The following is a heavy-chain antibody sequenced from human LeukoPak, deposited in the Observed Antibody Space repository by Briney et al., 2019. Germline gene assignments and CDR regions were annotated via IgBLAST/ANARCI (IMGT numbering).Heavy chain of an antibody. V-gene: IGHV1-24*01. D-gene: IGHD1-26*01. CDR3: ATEYTIVGATTFDY. CDR2: FDPEDGET. Sequence: GASVKVSCKVSGYTLTELSMHWVRQAPGKGLEWMGGFDPEDGETIYAQKFQGRVTMTEDTSTDTAYMELSSPRSEDMAVYYCATEYTIVGATTFDYWGQGTLVTVSS. CDR1: GYTLTELS. J-gene: IGHJ4*02.